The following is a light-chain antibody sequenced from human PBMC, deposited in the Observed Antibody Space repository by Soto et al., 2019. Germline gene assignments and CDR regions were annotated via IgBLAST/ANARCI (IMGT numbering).Light chain of an antibody. Sequence: QSLLRQAASVSGDQGQGFTISCTGSSSNIGAGYDVHWYQQLPGTAPKLLIYGNINRPSGVPDRFSGSKSGNSASLAITGLQAEDEADYYCQSYDSSLSALFGTGTKVTVL. V-gene: IGLV1-40*01. CDR3: QSYDSSLSAL. CDR2: GNI. CDR1: SSNIGAGYD. J-gene: IGLJ1*01.